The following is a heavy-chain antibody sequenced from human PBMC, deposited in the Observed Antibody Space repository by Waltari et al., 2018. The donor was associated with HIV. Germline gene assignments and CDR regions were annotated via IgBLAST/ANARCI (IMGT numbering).Heavy chain of an antibody. CDR2: IKHDGSER. CDR3: ARDVMGIVAKPYGVDV. J-gene: IGHJ6*02. CDR1: GFAFSRSW. D-gene: IGHD5-12*01. Sequence: EVQVVESGGGLVQPGGSLRLSCEGFGFAFSRSWVSWVRQAPGKGLEWVANIKHDGSERYLVDSVKGRFAISRDNANNSLFLQMNSLRAEDTAVYYCARDVMGIVAKPYGVDVWGQGTTVTVSS. V-gene: IGHV3-7*01.